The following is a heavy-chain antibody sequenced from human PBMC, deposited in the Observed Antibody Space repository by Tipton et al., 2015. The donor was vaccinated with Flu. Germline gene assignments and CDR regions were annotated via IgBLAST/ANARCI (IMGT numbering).Heavy chain of an antibody. CDR3: ARRDFSNYVSDPKNWFDR. J-gene: IGHJ5*02. D-gene: IGHD4-11*01. V-gene: IGHV3-73*01. Sequence: SLRLSCAASEFTFSGAVVHWVRQASGKGLEWVGRIRSKTNNYATSYAASLKGRFTISRDDSKNMAYLQMNSLKTEDTAVYYCARRDFSNYVSDPKNWFDRWGQGILVTVSS. CDR2: IRSKTNNYAT. CDR1: EFTFSGAV.